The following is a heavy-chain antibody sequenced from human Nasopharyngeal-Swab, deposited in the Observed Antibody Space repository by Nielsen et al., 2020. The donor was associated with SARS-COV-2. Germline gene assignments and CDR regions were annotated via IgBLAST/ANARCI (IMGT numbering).Heavy chain of an antibody. V-gene: IGHV4-4*02. D-gene: IGHD5-18*01. J-gene: IGHJ4*02. CDR3: ATTPPSPIQGGPHTHFDY. CDR2: IYHSGST. Sequence: WIRQPPGKGLEWIGEIYHSGSTNYNPSLKSRVTISVDKSKNQFSLKLSSVTAADTAVYYCATTPPSPIQGGPHTHFDYWGQGTLVTVSS.